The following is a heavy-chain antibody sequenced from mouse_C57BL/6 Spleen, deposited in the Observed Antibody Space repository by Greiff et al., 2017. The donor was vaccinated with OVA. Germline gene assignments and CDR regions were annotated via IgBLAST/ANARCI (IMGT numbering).Heavy chain of an antibody. Sequence: QVQLQQSGAELVKPGASVKMSCKASGYTFTSYWITWVKQRPGQGLEWIGDIYPGSGSTNYNEKFKSKATLTVDTSSSTAYMQLSSLTSEDSAVYYCARSDYDGWYFDVWGTGTTVTVSS. CDR2: IYPGSGST. V-gene: IGHV1-55*01. CDR3: ARSDYDGWYFDV. CDR1: GYTFTSYW. J-gene: IGHJ1*03. D-gene: IGHD2-4*01.